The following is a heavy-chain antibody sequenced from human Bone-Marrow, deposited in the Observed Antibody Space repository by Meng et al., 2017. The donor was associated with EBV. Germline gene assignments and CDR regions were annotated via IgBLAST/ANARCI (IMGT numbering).Heavy chain of an antibody. D-gene: IGHD3-10*01. J-gene: IGHJ5*02. CDR3: VRFSNYVLDL. CDR2: NPRSSAKL. Sequence: FSRFSSNLVRRVPGKGFGWVGWNPRSSAKLPLEQKFHGRDKLYTDTSTDTSYMELKNLRPDDTAIYYCVRFSNYVLDLWGQGTLVTVSS. CDR1: FSRFS. V-gene: IGHV1-18*01.